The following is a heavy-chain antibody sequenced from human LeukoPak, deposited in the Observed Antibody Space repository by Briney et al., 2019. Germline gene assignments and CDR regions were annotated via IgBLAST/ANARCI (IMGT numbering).Heavy chain of an antibody. Sequence: GGSLRLSCAASGFTFSDSAMHWVRQASGKGLEWVGRIRGKAKSYATAYAASVKGRFTISRDDSKNTAYLQMNSLKTEDTAVYYCTHYYDSSGYYGAFDIWGQGTTVTVSS. J-gene: IGHJ3*02. D-gene: IGHD3-22*01. V-gene: IGHV3-73*01. CDR2: IRGKAKSYAT. CDR1: GFTFSDSA. CDR3: THYYDSSGYYGAFDI.